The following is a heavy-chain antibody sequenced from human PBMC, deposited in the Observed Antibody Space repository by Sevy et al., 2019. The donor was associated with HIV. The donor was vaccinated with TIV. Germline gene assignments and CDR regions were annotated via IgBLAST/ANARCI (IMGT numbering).Heavy chain of an antibody. J-gene: IGHJ6*02. Sequence: GGSLRLSCAASGFSLTTSDMHCVRQAPGKGLEWVAYVRNDGSNKYYADSVRDRFTISRDSPKNTLYLQMNSLRDEDTAIYYCARGRKTTEEWLEELDYYYGLDVWGQGTTVTVSS. D-gene: IGHD2-8*01. CDR1: GFSLTTSD. CDR3: ARGRKTTEEWLEELDYYYGLDV. CDR2: VRNDGSNK. V-gene: IGHV3-30*02.